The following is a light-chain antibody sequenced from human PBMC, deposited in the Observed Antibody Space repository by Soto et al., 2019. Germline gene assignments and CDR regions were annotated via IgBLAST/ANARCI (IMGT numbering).Light chain of an antibody. CDR3: SSYTSSSTYV. CDR2: DVS. V-gene: IGLV2-14*01. J-gene: IGLJ1*01. CDR1: SSDVGGYNC. Sequence: LTQPASVSGSPGQSITISCTGTSSDVGGYNCVSWYQQHPGKAPKLMIYDVSNRPSGVSNRFSGSKSGNTASLTISGLQAEDEADYYCSSYTSSSTYVFGTGTKVTVL.